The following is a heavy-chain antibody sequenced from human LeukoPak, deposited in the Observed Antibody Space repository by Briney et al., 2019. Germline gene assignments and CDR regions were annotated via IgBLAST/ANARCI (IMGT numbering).Heavy chain of an antibody. CDR1: GFTFSRYS. J-gene: IGHJ5*02. Sequence: GGSLRLSCAASGFTFSRYSMNWVRQAPEKGLEWVSSISSSSSYIYYADSVKGRFTISRDNAKNSLYLQMNSLRAEDTAVYYCAREETAMVFDPWGQGTLVTVSS. D-gene: IGHD3-10*01. CDR2: ISSSSSYI. CDR3: AREETAMVFDP. V-gene: IGHV3-21*01.